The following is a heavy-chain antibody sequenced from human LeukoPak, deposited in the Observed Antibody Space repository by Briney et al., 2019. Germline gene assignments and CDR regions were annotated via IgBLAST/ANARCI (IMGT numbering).Heavy chain of an antibody. J-gene: IGHJ4*02. CDR3: ARAIAVAGPYYFDY. Sequence: PGGSLRLSCVASGFTFSRFEMNWVRQAPGKGLEWVSRINRDGRSTNYADSVKGRFTISRDNAKNTVFLQMNSLGAEDTAVYYCARAIAVAGPYYFDYWGQGTLVTVSS. CDR2: INRDGRST. CDR1: GFTFSRFE. V-gene: IGHV3-74*01. D-gene: IGHD6-19*01.